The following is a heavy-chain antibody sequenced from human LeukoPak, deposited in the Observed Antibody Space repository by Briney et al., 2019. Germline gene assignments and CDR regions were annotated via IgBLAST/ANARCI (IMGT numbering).Heavy chain of an antibody. D-gene: IGHD3-10*01. CDR3: AREGSSHDAFDI. CDR2: IVGSGSTT. CDR1: GGSISSYY. J-gene: IGHJ3*02. V-gene: IGHV3-23*01. Sequence: ETLSLTCTVSGGSISSYYWSWIRQAPGKGLEWISAIVGSGSTTHYADSVKGRFTISRDNSKNTLYLQMNSLRADDTALYYCAREGSSHDAFDIWGQGTVVTVSS.